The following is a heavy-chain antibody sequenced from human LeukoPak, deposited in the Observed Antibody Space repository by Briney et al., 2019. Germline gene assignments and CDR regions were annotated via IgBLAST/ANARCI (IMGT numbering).Heavy chain of an antibody. V-gene: IGHV3-13*01. CDR2: IGTAGDT. CDR3: AKDGSAVTTPDDAFDI. D-gene: IGHD4-17*01. Sequence: PGGSLRLSCAASGFTFSSYDMHWVRQATGKGLEWVSAIGTAGDTYYPGSVKGRFTISRENAKNSLYLQMNSLRAGDTAVYYCAKDGSAVTTPDDAFDIWGQGTMVTVSS. J-gene: IGHJ3*02. CDR1: GFTFSSYD.